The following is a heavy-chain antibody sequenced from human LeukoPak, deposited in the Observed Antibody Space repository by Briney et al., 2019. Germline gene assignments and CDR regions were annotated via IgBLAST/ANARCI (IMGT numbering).Heavy chain of an antibody. CDR2: INPNSGGT. D-gene: IGHD2-2*02. Sequence: GASVKVSCKASGYTFTGYYMHGVRQAPGQGLEWMGWINPNSGGTNYAQKFQGRVTMTRDTSISTAYMELSRLRSDDTAVYYCARSPRRYCSSTSCYIFDYWGQGTLVTVSS. J-gene: IGHJ4*02. V-gene: IGHV1-2*02. CDR1: GYTFTGYY. CDR3: ARSPRRYCSSTSCYIFDY.